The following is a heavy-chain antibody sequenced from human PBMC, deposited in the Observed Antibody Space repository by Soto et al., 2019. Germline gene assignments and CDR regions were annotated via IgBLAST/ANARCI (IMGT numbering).Heavy chain of an antibody. V-gene: IGHV4-59*01. J-gene: IGHJ5*02. D-gene: IGHD6-13*01. CDR2: IYYSGST. CDR3: ARDRGAAAGTGHWFDP. CDR1: GGSISSYY. Sequence: SETLSLTCTVSGGSISSYYWSWIRQPPGKGLEWIGYIYYSGSTNYKPSLKSRVTISVDTSKNQFSLKLSSVTAADTAVYYCARDRGAAAGTGHWFDPWGQGTLVTVSS.